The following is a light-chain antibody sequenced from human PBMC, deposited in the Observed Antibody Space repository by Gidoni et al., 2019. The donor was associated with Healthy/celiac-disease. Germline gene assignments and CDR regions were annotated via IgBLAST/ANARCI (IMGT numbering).Light chain of an antibody. CDR3: QQYDNLPRS. CDR2: DAS. J-gene: IGKJ2*04. V-gene: IGKV1-33*01. Sequence: DIQMTQSPSSLSASVGDRVTITCQASQDISNYLNGYQQKPGKAPKLLIYDASTLETGVPSRFSGSGSGTDFTFTISSLQPEDIATYYCQQYDNLPRSFXQXTKLEIK. CDR1: QDISNY.